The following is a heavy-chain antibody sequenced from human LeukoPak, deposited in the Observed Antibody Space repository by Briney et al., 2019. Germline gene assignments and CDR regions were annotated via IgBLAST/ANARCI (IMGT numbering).Heavy chain of an antibody. CDR1: RFTFNTYW. CDR2: IKRDGSEK. J-gene: IGHJ4*02. V-gene: IGHV3-7*01. Sequence: GGSLRLSCAASRFTFNTYWMSWVRQAPGKGLEWVATIKRDGSEKYYVDPVKGRFTISRDNTKNSLYLQMNSLRVEDTAVHYCARLVGDRTIYDYWGQGALVTVSS. CDR3: ARLVGDRTIYDY. D-gene: IGHD1-26*01.